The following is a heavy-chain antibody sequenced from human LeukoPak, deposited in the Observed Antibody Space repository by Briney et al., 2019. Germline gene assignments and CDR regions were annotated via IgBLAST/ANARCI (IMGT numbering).Heavy chain of an antibody. Sequence: GGSLRLSCAASGFTVSTNYMSWVRQAPGKGLEWVSEIYSGGSTYYAASVKGRFSISRDTSKNTVYLQMNSLRAEDTAVYYRARELREHGAFDIWGQGTMVTVSS. CDR3: ARELREHGAFDI. CDR2: IYSGGST. CDR1: GFTVSTNY. V-gene: IGHV3-53*01. J-gene: IGHJ3*02. D-gene: IGHD1-26*01.